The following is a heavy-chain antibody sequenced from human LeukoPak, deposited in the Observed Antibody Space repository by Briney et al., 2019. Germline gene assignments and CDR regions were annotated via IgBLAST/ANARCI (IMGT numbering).Heavy chain of an antibody. D-gene: IGHD6-13*01. CDR1: GGSISTYY. J-gene: IGHJ4*02. CDR3: ARVLPIAAAYFDY. V-gene: IGHV4-4*09. CDR2: IHAGGPT. Sequence: SETLSLTCTVSGGSISTYYWSWIRRPPGKGLEWIAYIHAGGPTNYNPSLKSRITISVDTSKNQFSLKLSSVTAADTAVYYCARVLPIAAAYFDYWGQGTLVTVSS.